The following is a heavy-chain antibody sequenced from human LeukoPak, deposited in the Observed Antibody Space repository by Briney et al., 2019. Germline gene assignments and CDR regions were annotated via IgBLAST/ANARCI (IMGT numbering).Heavy chain of an antibody. CDR1: GFTFSSYG. Sequence: GGTLRLSCAASGFTFSSYGMSWVRQAPGKGLEWVSAISGSGGSTYYADSVKGRFTISRDNSKNTLYLQMNSLRAEDTAVYYCASWNSSGYYDYFDYWGQGTLVTVSS. CDR3: ASWNSSGYYDYFDY. V-gene: IGHV3-23*01. J-gene: IGHJ4*02. D-gene: IGHD3-22*01. CDR2: ISGSGGST.